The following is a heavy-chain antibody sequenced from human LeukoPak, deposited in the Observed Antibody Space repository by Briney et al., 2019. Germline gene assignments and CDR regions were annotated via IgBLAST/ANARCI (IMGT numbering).Heavy chain of an antibody. CDR3: AARPTSEAVAPSDF. V-gene: IGHV3-23*01. J-gene: IGHJ4*02. Sequence: GGSLRLSCGASGFTSSCCAMTWVRQAPGKGLEWVAGISGGGSTYYADSVKGRFTISRDNSKNTLYLQMTSLRVEDTATYYCAARPTSEAVAPSDFWGQGILVTVSS. D-gene: IGHD6-19*01. CDR1: GFTSSCCA. CDR2: ISGGGST.